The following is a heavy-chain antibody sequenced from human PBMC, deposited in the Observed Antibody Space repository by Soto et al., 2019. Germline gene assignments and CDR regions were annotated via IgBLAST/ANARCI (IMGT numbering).Heavy chain of an antibody. D-gene: IGHD3-22*01. Sequence: GGSLRLSCAASGFTFSTFAMHWVRQAPGKGLDWVAVIPYDGSNKYYADSVKGRFTISRDNSKNTLYLQMNSLRAEDTAVYYCARDPAGGSGYYYLFDYWGQGTLVTVSS. J-gene: IGHJ4*02. V-gene: IGHV3-30-3*01. CDR1: GFTFSTFA. CDR3: ARDPAGGSGYYYLFDY. CDR2: IPYDGSNK.